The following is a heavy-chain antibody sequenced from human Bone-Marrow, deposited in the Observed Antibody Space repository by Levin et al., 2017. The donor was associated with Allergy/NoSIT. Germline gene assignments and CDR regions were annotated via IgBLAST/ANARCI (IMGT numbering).Heavy chain of an antibody. CDR1: GFTFSSYP. J-gene: IGHJ3*01. D-gene: IGHD3-9*01. V-gene: IGHV3-30*04. Sequence: GGSLRLSCAASGFTFSSYPMHWVRQAPGKGLQWVAVISADGTKRFYADSVRGRFTISRDNLKHTLSLQMSSLRPDDTSMYFCVARTDILSAFPIDVCGQGTMVTVSS. CDR3: VARTDILSAFPIDV. CDR2: ISADGTKR.